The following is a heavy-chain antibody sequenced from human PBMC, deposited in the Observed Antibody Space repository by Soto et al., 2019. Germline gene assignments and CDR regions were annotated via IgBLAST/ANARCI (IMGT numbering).Heavy chain of an antibody. J-gene: IGHJ5*02. CDR3: AKDSGYNYGYFRWFDP. CDR2: IFYSGST. D-gene: IGHD5-18*01. V-gene: IGHV4-59*01. Sequence: SETPSLTCPVSGGTIINYYWSWIRQPTGRGLEWIGHIFYSGSTNYNPALKSRVTISVDTSKSQFSLKLSSVTAADTAVYYCAKDSGYNYGYFRWFDPWGQGTLVTVSS. CDR1: GGTIINYY.